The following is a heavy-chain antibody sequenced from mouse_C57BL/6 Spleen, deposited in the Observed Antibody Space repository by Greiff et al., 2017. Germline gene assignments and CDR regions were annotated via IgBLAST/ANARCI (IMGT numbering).Heavy chain of an antibody. D-gene: IGHD2-4*01. V-gene: IGHV5-9-1*02. Sequence: EVQRVESGEGLVKPGGSLKLSCAASGFTFSSYAMSWVRQTPEKRLEWVAYISSGGDYIYYADTVKGRFTISRDNARNTLYLQMSSLKSEDTAMYYCTTEGDYGAWFAYWGQGTLVTVSA. CDR2: ISSGGDYI. CDR1: GFTFSSYA. J-gene: IGHJ3*01. CDR3: TTEGDYGAWFAY.